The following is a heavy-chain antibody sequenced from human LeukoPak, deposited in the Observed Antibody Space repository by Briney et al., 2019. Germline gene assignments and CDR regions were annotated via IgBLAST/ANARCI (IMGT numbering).Heavy chain of an antibody. CDR1: GHTFTSYG. J-gene: IGHJ4*02. CDR2: IIPIFGTA. Sequence: SVKVSCKASGHTFTSYGITWVRQAPGQGLEWMGGIIPIFGTANYAQKFQGRVTITADKSTSTAYMELSSLRSEDTAVYYCARGPGSSGWYVDYWGQGTLVTVSS. CDR3: ARGPGSSGWYVDY. D-gene: IGHD6-19*01. V-gene: IGHV1-69*06.